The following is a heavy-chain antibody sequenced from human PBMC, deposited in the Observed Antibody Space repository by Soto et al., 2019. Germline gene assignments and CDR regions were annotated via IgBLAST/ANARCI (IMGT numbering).Heavy chain of an antibody. CDR1: GGSISSYY. Sequence: SETLSLTCAVSGGSISSYYWSWIRQPPGKGLEWVGYVYYSGSTYYNPSLKSRVTISVDTSKNQFSLKLSSVTAADTAVYYCARARGARYFDYWGQGTLVTVSS. J-gene: IGHJ4*02. CDR3: ARARGARYFDY. CDR2: VYYSGST. V-gene: IGHV4-59*08. D-gene: IGHD2-15*01.